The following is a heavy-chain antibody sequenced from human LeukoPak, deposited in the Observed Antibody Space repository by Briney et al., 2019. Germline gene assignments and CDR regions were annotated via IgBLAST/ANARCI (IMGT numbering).Heavy chain of an antibody. CDR2: IYTSGST. CDR1: GGSISSYY. V-gene: IGHV4-4*07. Sequence: SETLSLTCTVSGGSISSYYWSWIRQPAGKGLEWIGRIYTSGSTNYNASLKSRVTMSVDTSKNQFSLKLSSVTAADTAVYYCARDRVEWLPPSSYNWFDPWGQGTLVTVSS. CDR3: ARDRVEWLPPSSYNWFDP. J-gene: IGHJ5*02. D-gene: IGHD3-3*01.